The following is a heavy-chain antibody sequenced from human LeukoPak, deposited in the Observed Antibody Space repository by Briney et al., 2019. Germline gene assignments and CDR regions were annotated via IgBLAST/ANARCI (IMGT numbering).Heavy chain of an antibody. D-gene: IGHD3-10*01. CDR2: IYYSGST. J-gene: IGHJ3*02. Sequence: SETLSLTCSVSGGSISSGGYYWAWIRQPPGKGLEWIGTIYYSGSTYYNPSLKSRVTISVDTSKNQFSLKLSSVTAADTAVYYCARQWFGGLFYDAFDIWGQGTMVTVSS. CDR3: ARQWFGGLFYDAFDI. CDR1: GGSISSGGYY. V-gene: IGHV4-39*01.